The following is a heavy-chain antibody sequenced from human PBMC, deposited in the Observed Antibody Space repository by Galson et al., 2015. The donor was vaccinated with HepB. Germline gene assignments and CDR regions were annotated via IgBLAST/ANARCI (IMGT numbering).Heavy chain of an antibody. Sequence: SLRLSCAASGFTFSSYAMSWVRQAPGKGLEWVSAISGSGGSTYYADSAKGRFTISRDNSKNTLYLQMNSLRAEDTAVYYCAKGLYCSGGSCYWRLGYFDYWGQGTLVTVSS. V-gene: IGHV3-23*01. CDR2: ISGSGGST. CDR3: AKGLYCSGGSCYWRLGYFDY. J-gene: IGHJ4*02. D-gene: IGHD2-15*01. CDR1: GFTFSSYA.